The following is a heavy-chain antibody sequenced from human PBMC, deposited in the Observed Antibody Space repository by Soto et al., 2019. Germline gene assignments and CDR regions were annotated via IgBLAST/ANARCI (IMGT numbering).Heavy chain of an antibody. Sequence: SETLSLTCAVYGGSFSGYYWSWIRQPPGKGLEWIGEINHSGSTNYNPSLKSRVTISVDTSKNQFSLKLSSVTAADTAVYYCARGGIIAAACTSRSLAYYYGMDVWGQGTTVS. D-gene: IGHD6-13*01. J-gene: IGHJ6*02. CDR3: ARGGIIAAACTSRSLAYYYGMDV. CDR1: GGSFSGYY. CDR2: INHSGST. V-gene: IGHV4-34*01.